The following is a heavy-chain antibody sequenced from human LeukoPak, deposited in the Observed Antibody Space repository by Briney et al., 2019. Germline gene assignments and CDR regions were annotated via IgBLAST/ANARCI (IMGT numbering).Heavy chain of an antibody. CDR2: MNPNSGNT. Sequence: ASVKVSCKASGYTFTSYDINWVRQATGQGLEWMGWMNPNSGNTGYARKLQGRVTITRNTSISTAYMELSSLRSEDTAVYYCARGDYDALDYWGQGTLVTVSS. D-gene: IGHD4/OR15-4a*01. J-gene: IGHJ4*02. CDR3: ARGDYDALDY. V-gene: IGHV1-8*03. CDR1: GYTFTSYD.